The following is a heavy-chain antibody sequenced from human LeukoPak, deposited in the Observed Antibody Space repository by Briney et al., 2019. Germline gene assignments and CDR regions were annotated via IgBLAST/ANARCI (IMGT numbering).Heavy chain of an antibody. D-gene: IGHD5-18*01. Sequence: GGSLRLSCAASGFTFSTYAMSWVRQAPGKGLEWVSSLSSSDGTIVYADSVKGRFTISRDNFRNTLYLHMDSLRVEGTALYYCARDYPGHGDMYGSSFFDHWGQGTLVTVSS. V-gene: IGHV3-23*01. CDR1: GFTFSTYA. CDR2: LSSSDGTI. J-gene: IGHJ5*02. CDR3: ARDYPGHGDMYGSSFFDH.